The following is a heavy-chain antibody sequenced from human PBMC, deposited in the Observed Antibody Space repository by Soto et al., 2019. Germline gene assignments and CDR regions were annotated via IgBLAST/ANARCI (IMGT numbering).Heavy chain of an antibody. D-gene: IGHD6-13*01. CDR1: GFTVSSNY. CDR2: IYSGGST. Sequence: SLRLSCAASGFTVSSNYMSWVRQAPGKGLEWVSVIYSGGSTYYADSVKGRFTISRDNSKNTLYLQMNSLRAEDTAVYYCARELIAAASTYYYYGMDVWGQGTTVTVSS. V-gene: IGHV3-53*01. J-gene: IGHJ6*02. CDR3: ARELIAAASTYYYYGMDV.